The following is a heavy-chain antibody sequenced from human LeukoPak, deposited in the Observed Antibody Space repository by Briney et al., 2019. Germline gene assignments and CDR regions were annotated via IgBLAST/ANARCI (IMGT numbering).Heavy chain of an antibody. CDR1: RGSISGYS. CDR2: IYYSGDT. CDR3: VRGPYGASISKWFDP. J-gene: IGHJ5*02. Sequence: PSETLSLTCTVSRGSISGYSWSWIRQSPGGGLEWIGYIYYSGDTAYNPSLRSRVTMSVDTSKNQFSLQLRSTTTADTAVYYCVRGPYGASISKWFDPWGQGTQVIVSP. D-gene: IGHD4/OR15-4a*01. V-gene: IGHV4-59*01.